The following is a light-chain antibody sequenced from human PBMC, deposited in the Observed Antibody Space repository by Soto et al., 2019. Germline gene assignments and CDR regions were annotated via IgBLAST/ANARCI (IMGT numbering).Light chain of an antibody. CDR1: QDISND. CDR3: QKYNSPSST. CDR2: SAS. Sequence: DIQLTQSPASLSASVGDTITITCRASQDISNDVAWYQQKPGKPPKLLISSASSLDTGVPPRFRGSGYATHFTLTISSLQPEDFAAYYCQKYNSPSSTFGGGTKVEI. J-gene: IGKJ4*01. V-gene: IGKV1-27*01.